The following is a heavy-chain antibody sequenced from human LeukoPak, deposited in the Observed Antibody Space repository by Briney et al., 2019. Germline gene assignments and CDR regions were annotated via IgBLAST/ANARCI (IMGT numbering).Heavy chain of an antibody. V-gene: IGHV4-4*07. Sequence: PSETLSLTCTVSGGSISSYYWSWIRQPAGKGLEWIGRISTSGDTNYNPSLKSRVTMSVDTSKNQISLRLSSVTAADTAVYYCARARELNWFDPWGQGTPVTVSS. CDR1: GGSISSYY. CDR3: ARARELNWFDP. CDR2: ISTSGDT. D-gene: IGHD5-24*01. J-gene: IGHJ5*02.